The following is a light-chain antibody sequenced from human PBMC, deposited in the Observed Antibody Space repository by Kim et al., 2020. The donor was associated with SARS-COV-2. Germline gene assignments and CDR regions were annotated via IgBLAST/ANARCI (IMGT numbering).Light chain of an antibody. V-gene: IGKV1-5*01. Sequence: ASVGDRVTISGRASQSISSWLAWYQQKRGEAPKILIYDASSLQSGVPSRFSGSGSGTEFTFTISSLQPDDFAIYYCQYYNSYSATFGQGTKVEIK. CDR1: QSISSW. CDR2: DAS. J-gene: IGKJ1*01. CDR3: QYYNSYSAT.